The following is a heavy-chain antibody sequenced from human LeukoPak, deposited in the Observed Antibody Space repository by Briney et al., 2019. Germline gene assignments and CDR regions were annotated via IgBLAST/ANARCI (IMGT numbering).Heavy chain of an antibody. CDR1: GGSLSCFY. Sequence: SETVSLTCAVYGGSLSCFYGRWIRPPPGGGLEWIGEINHRGSTNYHPSLKSRVTISVDTSKNQFSLKLSSVTDADTAVYYCAGTYYYGSGSDAFDIWGQGTMVTVSS. J-gene: IGHJ3*02. CDR2: INHRGST. CDR3: AGTYYYGSGSDAFDI. D-gene: IGHD3-10*01. V-gene: IGHV4-34*01.